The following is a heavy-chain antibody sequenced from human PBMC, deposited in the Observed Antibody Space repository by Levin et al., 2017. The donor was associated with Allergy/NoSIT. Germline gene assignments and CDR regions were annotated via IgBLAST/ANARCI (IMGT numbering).Heavy chain of an antibody. CDR1: GGSISTSSYY. CDR3: ARDEMVHEIQYYYGMDV. Sequence: SETLSLTCTVSGGSISTSSYYWGWIRQPPGKGLEWIGNIYYSGSTYYSPSLRSRVTISVDTSKNQFSLRLSSLTAADTAVYYCARDEMVHEIQYYYGMDVWGQGTTVTVSS. J-gene: IGHJ6*02. CDR2: IYYSGST. D-gene: IGHD2-8*01. V-gene: IGHV4-39*07.